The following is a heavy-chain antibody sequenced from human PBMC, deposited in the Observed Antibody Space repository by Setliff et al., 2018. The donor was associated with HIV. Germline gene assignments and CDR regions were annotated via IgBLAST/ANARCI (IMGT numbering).Heavy chain of an antibody. J-gene: IGHJ4*02. CDR3: IWSGSSGLYYFDH. D-gene: IGHD3-22*01. CDR1: GFRFSDAW. CDR2: IKSKTDGGTT. V-gene: IGHV3-15*01. Sequence: GGSLRLSCAASGFRFSDAWMTWVRQAPGQGLEWVGRIKSKTDGGTTDVAAHVKGRFIISREDSKNMVYLHMNSLKTEDTAVYYCIWSGSSGLYYFDHWGQGTLVTVSS.